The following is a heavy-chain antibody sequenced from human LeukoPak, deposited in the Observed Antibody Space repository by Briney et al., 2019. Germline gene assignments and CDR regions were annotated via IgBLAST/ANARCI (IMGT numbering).Heavy chain of an antibody. CDR2: IYNSGST. CDR1: GGSISSYY. D-gene: IGHD6-6*01. V-gene: IGHV4-59*01. CDR3: LARPVSAPGFFDY. J-gene: IGHJ4*02. Sequence: PSETLSLTCTVSGGSISSYYWNWIRQPPGKGLEWIGYIYNSGSTNYNSSLKSRATISLDTSKNQFSLKLTSVTAADTAMYYCLARPVSAPGFFDYWGQGTLVTVSS.